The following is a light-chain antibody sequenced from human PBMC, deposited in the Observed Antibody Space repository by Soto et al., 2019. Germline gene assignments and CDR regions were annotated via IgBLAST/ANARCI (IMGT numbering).Light chain of an antibody. CDR3: QQRSNWPTDVT. V-gene: IGKV3-11*01. CDR2: DAS. CDR1: QSVRSS. Sequence: EIVLTQSPDTLYLSPGERATLSCSASQSVRSSLAWYPRKPGQAPRVLIYDASNRATGNPARFSGSGSVTDVTLTMRSLEPEDFAVYYWQQRSNWPTDVTFGHGTKGAIK. J-gene: IGKJ3*01.